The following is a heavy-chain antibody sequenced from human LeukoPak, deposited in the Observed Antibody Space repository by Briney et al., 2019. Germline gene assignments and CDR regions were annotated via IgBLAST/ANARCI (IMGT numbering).Heavy chain of an antibody. V-gene: IGHV3-7*01. CDR2: IKQDGSEK. D-gene: IGHD5-12*01. CDR1: GFTFSSYW. Sequence: GGSLRLSCAASGFTFSSYWMSWVRQAPGKGLEWVANIKQDGSEKYYVDSVKGRFTISRDNAKNSLYLQLNSLRAEDTAVYYCARDGEVATGDAFDIWGQGTMVTVSS. J-gene: IGHJ3*02. CDR3: ARDGEVATGDAFDI.